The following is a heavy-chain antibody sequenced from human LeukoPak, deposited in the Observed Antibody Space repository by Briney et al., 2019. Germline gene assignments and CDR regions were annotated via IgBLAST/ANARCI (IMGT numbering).Heavy chain of an antibody. CDR1: GFTFSSYG. J-gene: IGHJ3*02. CDR2: IRYDGSNK. D-gene: IGHD2-15*01. V-gene: IGHV3-30*02. CDR3: ARIKVVVVVAATDDAFDI. Sequence: GGSLRLSCAASGFTFSSYGMHWVRQAPGKGLEWVAFIRYDGSNKYYADSVKGRFTISRDNTKNTLYLQMNSLRAEDTAVYYCARIKVVVVVAATDDAFDIWGQGTMVTVSS.